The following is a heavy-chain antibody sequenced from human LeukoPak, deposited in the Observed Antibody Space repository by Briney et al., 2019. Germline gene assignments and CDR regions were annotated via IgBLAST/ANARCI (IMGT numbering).Heavy chain of an antibody. D-gene: IGHD5-12*01. V-gene: IGHV3-7*01. CDR1: GFIFSRNW. CDR3: ARDGGYDSNDY. Sequence: GGSLRLSCVVSGFIFSRNWMSWVRQAPGKGLEWVANIKQDGSEKYYVDSVKGRFTISRDNAKNSLYLQMNSLRAEDTAVYYCARDGGYDSNDYWGQGTLVTVSS. CDR2: IKQDGSEK. J-gene: IGHJ4*02.